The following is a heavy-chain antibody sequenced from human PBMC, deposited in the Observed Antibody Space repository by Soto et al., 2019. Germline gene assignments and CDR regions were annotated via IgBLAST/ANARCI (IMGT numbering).Heavy chain of an antibody. CDR1: GGSISGSY. V-gene: IGHV4-59*01. CDR3: TKYRRTDAEGYSFDY. Sequence: SETLSLTCTVSGGSISGSYWSWIRLTPGKVLEWVGYIHYSGSTNYNPSLKSRVTMSVDSAKNQFSLQLSSVTAADTAVYFCTKYRRTDAEGYSFDYWGQGAQVTSPQ. D-gene: IGHD2-15*01. J-gene: IGHJ4*02. CDR2: IHYSGST.